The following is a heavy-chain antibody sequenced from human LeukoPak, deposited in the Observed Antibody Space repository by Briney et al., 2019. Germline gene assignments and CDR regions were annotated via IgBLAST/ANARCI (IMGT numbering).Heavy chain of an antibody. CDR3: ARGAYYDFWSGSGGFDY. CDR2: IKQDGSEK. Sequence: GGSLRLSCAASGFTFSSYLMSWVRQAPGKGLEWVANIKQDGSEKYYVDSVKGRFTISRDNAKNSLYLQMNSLRAEDTAVYYCARGAYYDFWSGSGGFDYWGQGTLVTVSS. V-gene: IGHV3-7*01. D-gene: IGHD3-3*01. J-gene: IGHJ4*02. CDR1: GFTFSSYL.